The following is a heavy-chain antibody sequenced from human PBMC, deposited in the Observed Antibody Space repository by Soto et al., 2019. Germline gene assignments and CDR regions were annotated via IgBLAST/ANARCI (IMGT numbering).Heavy chain of an antibody. V-gene: IGHV2-5*02. Sequence: QITLKEYGPTLVKPTQTLTLTCTFSGFSLSTSGVDVGWIRQPPGKALEWLALIYWDDDKRYSPSLKSRLTITKDTSKNQVVLTMTNMDPLDTATYYCAHRRPYSNSPEYFFDYWGQGTLVTVSS. CDR1: GFSLSTSGVD. CDR3: AHRRPYSNSPEYFFDY. D-gene: IGHD6-6*01. J-gene: IGHJ4*02. CDR2: IYWDDDK.